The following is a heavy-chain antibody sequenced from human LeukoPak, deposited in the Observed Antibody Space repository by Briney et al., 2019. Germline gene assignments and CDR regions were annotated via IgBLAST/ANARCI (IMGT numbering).Heavy chain of an antibody. D-gene: IGHD6-19*01. CDR1: GGSISSGTYF. V-gene: IGHV4-61*02. CDR2: ISTSGST. Sequence: SETLSLTCTVSGGSISSGTYFWSWIRQPAGQGLEWVGRISTSGSTNYNPSLKSRVTISVDTSKNQFSLKLSAVTAADTAVYYCARESSGWSTVPNWFDPWGQGTLVTLSS. J-gene: IGHJ5*02. CDR3: ARESSGWSTVPNWFDP.